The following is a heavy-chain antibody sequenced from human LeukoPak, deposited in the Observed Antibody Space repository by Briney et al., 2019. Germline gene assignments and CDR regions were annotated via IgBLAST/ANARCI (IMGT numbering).Heavy chain of an antibody. CDR3: ARGPSSGWYATYYFEY. J-gene: IGHJ4*02. D-gene: IGHD6-19*01. Sequence: GGSLRLSCAASGFTFNIYEMNWVRQAPGKGLEWVSYTSSSGSTIYYADSVKGRFTISRDNAKNSLYLQMNSLRAEDTAVYYCARGPSSGWYATYYFEYWGQGTLVTVSS. CDR1: GFTFNIYE. CDR2: TSSSGSTI. V-gene: IGHV3-48*03.